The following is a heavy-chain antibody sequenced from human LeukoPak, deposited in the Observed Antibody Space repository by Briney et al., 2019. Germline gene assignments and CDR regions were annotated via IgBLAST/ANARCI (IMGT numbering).Heavy chain of an antibody. V-gene: IGHV3-7*05. CDR2: IKQDGSEI. J-gene: IGHJ4*02. D-gene: IGHD1-1*01. CDR3: ARSWNAAFDS. Sequence: GGSLRLSCAASGFTFSSYWMAWVRQAPGEGLEWVANIKQDGSEIHYVDSVKGRFTISRDNAKNSVFLQMNNLRAEDTAVYYCARSWNAAFDSWGQGTLVTVSS. CDR1: GFTFSSYW.